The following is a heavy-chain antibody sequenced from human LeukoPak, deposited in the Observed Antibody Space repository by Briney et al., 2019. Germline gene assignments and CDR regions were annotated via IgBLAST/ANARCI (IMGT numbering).Heavy chain of an antibody. D-gene: IGHD1-26*01. CDR3: AKGAQEALGSLDY. CDR2: ISGGGGST. Sequence: GGSLRLSCAPSGFTFSSYAMTWVRQAPGKGLEWASAISGGGGSTYSVDSVKGRFTISRDNSKNTLYLQMNSLRAEDTAVYYCAKGAQEALGSLDYWGQGTLVTVSS. V-gene: IGHV3-23*01. CDR1: GFTFSSYA. J-gene: IGHJ4*02.